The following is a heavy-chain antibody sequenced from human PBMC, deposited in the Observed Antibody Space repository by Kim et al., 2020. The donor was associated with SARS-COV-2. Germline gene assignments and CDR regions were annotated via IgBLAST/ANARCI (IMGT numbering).Heavy chain of an antibody. D-gene: IGHD2-2*03. CDR2: IDGSDGTT. J-gene: IGHJ4*02. CDR1: GFTFIGHA. Sequence: GGSLRLSCTTSGFTFIGHAMSWVRQAPGQGLEWVSSIDGSDGTTYYVDSVKGRFTISRDDAKNTLYLQMRALRADDTATYYCMEGGGGWIWDHWGQGTLVTVSS. V-gene: IGHV3-23*01. CDR3: MEGGGGWIWDH.